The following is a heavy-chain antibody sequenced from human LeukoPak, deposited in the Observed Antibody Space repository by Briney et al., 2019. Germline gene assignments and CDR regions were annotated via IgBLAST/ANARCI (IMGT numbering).Heavy chain of an antibody. Sequence: SETLSLTCTASGGSINKYYWSWVRQPPGKGLEWIGYIYDSGSTTYTPSLKSRVTISGDTSKNRFSLNLRYVTAADTAVYYCARGGSYYVDYWGQGILVTVSS. J-gene: IGHJ4*02. V-gene: IGHV4-59*01. D-gene: IGHD3-10*01. CDR2: IYDSGST. CDR3: ARGGSYYVDY. CDR1: GGSINKYY.